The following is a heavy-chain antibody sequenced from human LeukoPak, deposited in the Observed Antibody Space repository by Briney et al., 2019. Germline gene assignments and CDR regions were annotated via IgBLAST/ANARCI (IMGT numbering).Heavy chain of an antibody. Sequence: PGGSLRLSCAASGFTFSSYAMSWVRQAPGKGLEWVSAISGSGGSTYYADSVKGRFTISRDNSKNTLYLQMNSLRAEDTAVYYCAKDKEYQLLYRDNWFDPWGQGTLVTVSS. CDR2: ISGSGGST. V-gene: IGHV3-23*01. CDR3: AKDKEYQLLYRDNWFDP. CDR1: GFTFSSYA. J-gene: IGHJ5*02. D-gene: IGHD2-2*02.